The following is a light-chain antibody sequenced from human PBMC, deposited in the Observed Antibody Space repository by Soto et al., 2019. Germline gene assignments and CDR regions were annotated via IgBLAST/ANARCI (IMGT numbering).Light chain of an antibody. Sequence: DIQVTQSPSSLSASVGDRVTITCRASQAIGNFLNWYQQKPGKAPKLLVSRASNLQSGVPSGFTGSGVATDFTVTISSLQPEDFATYYCLQTFLSPPTFGQGTKVDIK. V-gene: IGKV1-39*01. J-gene: IGKJ1*01. CDR1: QAIGNF. CDR2: RAS. CDR3: LQTFLSPPT.